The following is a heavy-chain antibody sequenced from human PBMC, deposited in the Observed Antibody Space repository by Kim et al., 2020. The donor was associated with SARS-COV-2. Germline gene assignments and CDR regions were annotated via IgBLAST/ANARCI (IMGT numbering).Heavy chain of an antibody. Sequence: GRFTTSRDTAKNSLSLQMNSLRAEDTAVYYCARGGSSGHPGGYYYGMDVWGQGTTVTVSS. J-gene: IGHJ6*02. CDR3: ARGGSSGHPGGYYYGMDV. D-gene: IGHD3-22*01. V-gene: IGHV3-11*05.